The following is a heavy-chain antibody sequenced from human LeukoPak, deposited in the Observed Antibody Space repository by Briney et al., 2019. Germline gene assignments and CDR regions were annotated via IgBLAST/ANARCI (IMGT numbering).Heavy chain of an antibody. V-gene: IGHV4-59*01. CDR2: VYYIWST. CDR1: GGSISSNY. D-gene: IGHD3-22*01. CDR3: ARGPQYYYDSSTSPPPYFDL. Sequence: SETPSLTCTVSGGSISSNYWSWIRHPPAKGLERNGYVYYIWSTNYNHSIESRVTIPVDTSKKQSSLRLSSVSAADTAVYYCARGPQYYYDSSTSPPPYFDLWGRGTMVTVSS. J-gene: IGHJ2*01.